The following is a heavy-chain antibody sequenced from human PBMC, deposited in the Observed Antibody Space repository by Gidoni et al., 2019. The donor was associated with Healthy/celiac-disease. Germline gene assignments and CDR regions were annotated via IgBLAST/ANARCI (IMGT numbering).Heavy chain of an antibody. CDR2: VISSVITL. Sequence: QVKLVESGGGLVKPGGYRRRSCATSGFTFSDEHMNCIRQAPGKGLEWVSYVISSVITLYYADSVTGRFTISRDNAKNSLYLQINSLRAEDTAVYYFARDRRNRAPLINYYYYGMAVWGQGTTVTVSS. CDR1: GFTFSDEH. D-gene: IGHD1-1*01. J-gene: IGHJ6*02. CDR3: ARDRRNRAPLINYYYYGMAV. V-gene: IGHV3-11*01.